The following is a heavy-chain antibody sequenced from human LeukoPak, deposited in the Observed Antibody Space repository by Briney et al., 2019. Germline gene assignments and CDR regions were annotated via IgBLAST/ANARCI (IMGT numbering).Heavy chain of an antibody. CDR2: IHTSGNT. Sequence: DPSETLSLTCTVSGGSITSFYWSWIRQPAGKGLEWIGRIHTSGNTGYNPSLKSRVTMSIDTSKNQFSLNLRSVTAADTAVYFCAREGSMTSRPFVSNDYWGQGTLVTVSS. D-gene: IGHD6-6*01. J-gene: IGHJ4*02. V-gene: IGHV4-4*07. CDR3: AREGSMTSRPFVSNDY. CDR1: GGSITSFY.